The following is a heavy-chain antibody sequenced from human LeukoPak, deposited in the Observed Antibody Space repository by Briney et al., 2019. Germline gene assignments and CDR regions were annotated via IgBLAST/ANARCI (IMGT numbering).Heavy chain of an antibody. CDR3: ARLASPGITGTTRGVAYDY. CDR2: INHSGST. Sequence: PSETLSLTCAVYGGSFSGYYWSWIRQPPGEGLEWIGEINHSGSTNYNPSLKSRVTISVDTSKNQFSLKLSSVTAADTAVYYCARLASPGITGTTRGVAYDYWGQGTLVTVSS. CDR1: GGSFSGYY. D-gene: IGHD1-7*01. J-gene: IGHJ4*02. V-gene: IGHV4-34*01.